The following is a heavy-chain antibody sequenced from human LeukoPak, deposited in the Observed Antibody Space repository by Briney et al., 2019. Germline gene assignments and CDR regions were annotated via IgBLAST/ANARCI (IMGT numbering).Heavy chain of an antibody. D-gene: IGHD5-18*01. CDR3: ARDRGGYTYSHDY. CDR1: GGSISPYY. CDR2: IYYSGST. Sequence: PSETLSLTCTVSGGSISPYYWSWIRQPPGKGLEWIGYIYYSGSTNYNPSLKSRVTISVDTSKNHFSLKLSSVTAADTAVYYCARDRGGYTYSHDYWGQGTLVTVSS. V-gene: IGHV4-59*12. J-gene: IGHJ4*02.